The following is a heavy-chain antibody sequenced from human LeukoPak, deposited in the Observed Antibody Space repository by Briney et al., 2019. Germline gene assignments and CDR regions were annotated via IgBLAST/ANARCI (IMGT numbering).Heavy chain of an antibody. J-gene: IGHJ4*02. CDR3: ARDTTVTTVPFDY. V-gene: IGHV1-18*01. CDR2: ISGYNGNT. D-gene: IGHD4-17*01. Sequence: ASVKVSCKASGYTFNDHAISWVRQAPGQGLEWMGWISGYNGNTNYAQKLQGRVTMTTDTSTSTAYMELRSLRSDDTAVYYCARDTTVTTVPFDYWGQGTLVTVSS. CDR1: GYTFNDHA.